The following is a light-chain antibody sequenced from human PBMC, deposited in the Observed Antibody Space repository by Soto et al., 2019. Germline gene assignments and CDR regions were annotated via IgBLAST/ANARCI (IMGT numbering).Light chain of an antibody. Sequence: DIQMTQSPSSLSASVGNRVIITCRASQDISNYLAWYQQKPGKVPKLLIYGASTLQSGVPSRFSGSGSGTDFTLTISSLQHEDVATYYCQKHNSAPLFGGGTKVEIK. CDR1: QDISNY. V-gene: IGKV1-27*01. J-gene: IGKJ4*01. CDR2: GAS. CDR3: QKHNSAPL.